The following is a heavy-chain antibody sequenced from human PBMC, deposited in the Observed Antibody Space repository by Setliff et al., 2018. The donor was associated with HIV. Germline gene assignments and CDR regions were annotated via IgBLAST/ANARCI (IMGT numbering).Heavy chain of an antibody. CDR2: IRSSGDT. Sequence: SETLSLTCTVSGASISSHNYYWGWIRQSPGKGLEWIASIRSSGDTYYSPSLQSRVIISVDTSNNQISLKLTSVTAADTAVYYCTIPASSLAPNWGRGTQVTVS. CDR1: GASISSHNYY. CDR3: TIPASSLAPN. J-gene: IGHJ4*02. V-gene: IGHV4-39*01.